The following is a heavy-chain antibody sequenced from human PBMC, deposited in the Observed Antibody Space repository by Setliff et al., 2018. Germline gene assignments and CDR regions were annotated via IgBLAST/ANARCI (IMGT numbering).Heavy chain of an antibody. CDR1: GGSITDENSW. J-gene: IGHJ5*02. Sequence: SETLSLTCTVSGGSITDENSWWAWIRQPAGKRPEWLGLIYIRGGTDYNPSLKSRVTISSDTSRNQFSLNLTSVTAADTAVYYCAVDHVTNIAESGYGYTRIDPWGQGIPVTVSS. CDR2: IYIRGGT. V-gene: IGHV4-61*02. CDR3: AVDHVTNIAESGYGYTRIDP. D-gene: IGHD6-19*01.